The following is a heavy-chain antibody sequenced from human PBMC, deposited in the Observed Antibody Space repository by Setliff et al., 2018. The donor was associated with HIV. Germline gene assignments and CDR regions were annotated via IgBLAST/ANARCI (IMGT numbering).Heavy chain of an antibody. D-gene: IGHD2-15*01. J-gene: IGHJ4*02. CDR2: ISSSGSTI. CDR1: GFTCSSYS. CDR3: ARDGLEGDMAGLQRTYAFGY. V-gene: IGHV3-48*01. Sequence: PGGSLRLSCAASGFTCSSYSMNWVRQAPGKGLGWLSYISSSGSTICYADSVKGRFTISRDNAKNSLYLQMNSLRAEDTAVYYCARDGLEGDMAGLQRTYAFGYWGQGTLVTVSS.